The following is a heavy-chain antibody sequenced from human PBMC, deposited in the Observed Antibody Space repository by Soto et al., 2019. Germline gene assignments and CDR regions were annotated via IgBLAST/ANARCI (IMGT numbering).Heavy chain of an antibody. Sequence: QVQLVQSGAEVKKPGSSVKVSCKASGGTFSSYAISWVRQAPGQGLEWMGGIIPIFGTANYAQKFQGRVTITADESTSTAYMELSSLRSEDTAVYYCASSPPENGILYSTALSDYWGQGTLVTVSS. V-gene: IGHV1-69*01. D-gene: IGHD2-8*01. J-gene: IGHJ4*02. CDR3: ASSPPENGILYSTALSDY. CDR2: IIPIFGTA. CDR1: GGTFSSYA.